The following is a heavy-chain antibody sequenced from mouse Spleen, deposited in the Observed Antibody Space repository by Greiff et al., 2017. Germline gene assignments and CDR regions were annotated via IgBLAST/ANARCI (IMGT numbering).Heavy chain of an antibody. V-gene: IGHV3-1*01. Sequence: EVKLVESGPGMVKPSQSLSLTCTVTGYSITSGYDWHWIRHFPGNILEWMGYISYSGSTNYNPSLKSRISITHDTSKNHFFLKLNAVTTEDTAACYCAREDSNYVWFAYWGQGTLVTVSA. D-gene: IGHD2-5*01. CDR2: ISYSGST. CDR3: AREDSNYVWFAY. CDR1: GYSITSGYD. J-gene: IGHJ3*01.